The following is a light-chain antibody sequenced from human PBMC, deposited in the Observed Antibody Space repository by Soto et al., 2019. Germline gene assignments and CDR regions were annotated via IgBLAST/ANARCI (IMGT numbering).Light chain of an antibody. CDR1: QSISSW. CDR2: KAS. J-gene: IGKJ2*01. CDR3: QQYNSYSPKYT. Sequence: DIQMTQSPSTLSASVGDRVTITCRASQSISSWLAWYQQKPGKAPKLLIYKASSLKSGVPSRFSGSGSGTEFTLTISSLQPDDFATSYCQQYNSYSPKYTFGQGTKLEI. V-gene: IGKV1-5*03.